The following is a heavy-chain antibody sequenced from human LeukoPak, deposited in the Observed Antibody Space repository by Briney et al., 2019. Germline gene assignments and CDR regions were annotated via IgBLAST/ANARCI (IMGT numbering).Heavy chain of an antibody. Sequence: PGGSLRLSCAASGFTFSTDGMHWVCQAPGKGLEWVAVISNDGTIKYYTDSVKGRFTVSRDNSKNTVYLQMNSLRAEDTAVYYCAREWSGYSFDYWGQGALVAVSS. CDR2: ISNDGTIK. J-gene: IGHJ4*02. V-gene: IGHV3-30*03. CDR3: AREWSGYSFDY. D-gene: IGHD5-18*01. CDR1: GFTFSTDG.